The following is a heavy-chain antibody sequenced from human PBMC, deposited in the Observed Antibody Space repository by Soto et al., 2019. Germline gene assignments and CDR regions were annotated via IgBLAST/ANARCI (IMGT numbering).Heavy chain of an antibody. V-gene: IGHV1-69*13. J-gene: IGHJ4*02. D-gene: IGHD3-3*01. CDR3: ASSITIFGVARPSDY. CDR1: GGTFSSYA. Sequence: SVKVSCKASGGTFSSYAISWVRQAPGQGLEWMGGIIPIFGTANYARKFQGRVTITADESTSTAYMELSSLRSEDTAVYYCASSITIFGVARPSDYWGQGTLVTVSS. CDR2: IIPIFGTA.